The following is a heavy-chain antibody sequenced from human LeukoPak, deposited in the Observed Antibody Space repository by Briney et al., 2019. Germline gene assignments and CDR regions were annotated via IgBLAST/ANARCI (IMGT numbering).Heavy chain of an antibody. Sequence: ASVKVSCKASGYTFTGYYMHWVRQAPGQGLEWMGWINPNSGGTNYAQKFQGRVTMTRDTSISTAYMELSRLRSDDTAVYYCVREVDYYDSSGYDYWGQGTLVTVSS. D-gene: IGHD3-22*01. J-gene: IGHJ4*02. V-gene: IGHV1-2*02. CDR3: VREVDYYDSSGYDY. CDR1: GYTFTGYY. CDR2: INPNSGGT.